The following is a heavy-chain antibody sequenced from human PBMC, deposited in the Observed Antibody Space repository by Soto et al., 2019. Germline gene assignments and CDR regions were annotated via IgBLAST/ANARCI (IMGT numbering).Heavy chain of an antibody. CDR2: ISSGSNTI. Sequence: EVQLVESGGGLVQPGGSLRVSCAASGLTFSSYSMNWVRQAPGKGLEWVSYISSGSNTIYYADSVKGRFTISRDNAKNSLYLPMHSLRAEDTDVYYCAREGYCSSTGCYVEALDIWGKGTMVTVSP. CDR1: GLTFSSYS. D-gene: IGHD2-2*01. J-gene: IGHJ3*02. CDR3: AREGYCSSTGCYVEALDI. V-gene: IGHV3-48*01.